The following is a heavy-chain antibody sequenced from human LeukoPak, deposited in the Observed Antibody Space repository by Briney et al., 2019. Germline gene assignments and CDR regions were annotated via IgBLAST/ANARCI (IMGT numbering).Heavy chain of an antibody. Sequence: GASVKVSCKASGYNFTDYYIHWVRQAPGQGLEWMGWMNPNSGNTGYAQKFQGRVTMTRNTSISTAYMELSSLRSEDTAVYYCARSPTVSDYWGQGTLVTVSS. CDR1: GYNFTDYY. D-gene: IGHD1-14*01. CDR3: ARSPTVSDY. V-gene: IGHV1-8*02. J-gene: IGHJ4*02. CDR2: MNPNSGNT.